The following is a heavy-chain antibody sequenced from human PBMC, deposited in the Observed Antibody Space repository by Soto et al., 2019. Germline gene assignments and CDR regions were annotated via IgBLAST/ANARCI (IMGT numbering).Heavy chain of an antibody. CDR2: IYYSGET. V-gene: IGHV4-59*01. J-gene: IGHJ6*02. Sequence: QVQLQESGPGLVKPSETLSLTCTVSGDSISRYYWSWIRLSPGKGLEWIGNIYYSGETNYNPSVKSRVTISVDRTKNQFSLKLSSVTAADTAVYYCARDQGGEFLKGSGMDVWGQGTTVTVSS. D-gene: IGHD3-10*01. CDR1: GDSISRYY. CDR3: ARDQGGEFLKGSGMDV.